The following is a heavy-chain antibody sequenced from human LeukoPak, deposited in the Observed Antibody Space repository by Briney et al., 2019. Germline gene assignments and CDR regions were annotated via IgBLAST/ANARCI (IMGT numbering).Heavy chain of an antibody. D-gene: IGHD5-24*01. Sequence: GGSLRLSCAASGFTFSSYSMNWVRQAPGKGLEWVSVISGNGGSTHYADSVKGRFTISRDNSKNTLYLQMNSLRAEDTAVYYCAKDGVMAGHYLDYWGQGTLVTVSS. V-gene: IGHV3-23*01. CDR3: AKDGVMAGHYLDY. CDR1: GFTFSSYS. J-gene: IGHJ4*02. CDR2: ISGNGGST.